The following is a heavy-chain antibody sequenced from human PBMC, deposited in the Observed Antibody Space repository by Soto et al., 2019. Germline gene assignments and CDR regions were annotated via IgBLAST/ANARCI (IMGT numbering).Heavy chain of an antibody. D-gene: IGHD6-13*01. CDR2: INHSGST. Sequence: SETLSLTCAVYGGSFSGYYWTWIRQPPGTGLEWIGEINHSGSTNYNPSLKSRVTISVDTSKNQFSLKLTNMDPVDTGTYYCVQRQGVAAAFAFWGQGSLVTVSS. CDR3: VQRQGVAAAFAF. J-gene: IGHJ4*02. V-gene: IGHV4-34*01. CDR1: GGSFSGYY.